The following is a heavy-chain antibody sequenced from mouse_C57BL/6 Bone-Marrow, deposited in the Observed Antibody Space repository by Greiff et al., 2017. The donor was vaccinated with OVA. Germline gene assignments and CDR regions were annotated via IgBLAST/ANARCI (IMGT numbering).Heavy chain of an antibody. CDR2: IYPGDGDT. Sequence: LVEPGASVKISCKASGYAFSSSWMNWVKQRPGKGLEWIGRIYPGDGDTNYNGKFKGKATLTADKSSSTAYMQLSSLTSEDSAVYFCAREGTTVVDWYFDVWGTGTTVTVSS. D-gene: IGHD1-1*01. CDR3: AREGTTVVDWYFDV. J-gene: IGHJ1*03. V-gene: IGHV1-82*01. CDR1: GYAFSSSW.